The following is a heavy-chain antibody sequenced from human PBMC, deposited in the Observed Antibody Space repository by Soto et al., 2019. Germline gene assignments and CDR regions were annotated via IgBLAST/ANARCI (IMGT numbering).Heavy chain of an antibody. CDR3: AKDPSTGYADH. CDR2: ISRDAANT. V-gene: IGHV3-23*01. CDR1: AFIFSDYA. Sequence: GGSLRLSCAASAFIFSDYAMTWVRQAPGKGLEWVSTISRDAANTHYADSVKGRFTISRDNSKNTLYLQMSSLRGEDTALYYCAKDPSTGYADHWGQGTLVTVSS. J-gene: IGHJ4*02. D-gene: IGHD3-9*01.